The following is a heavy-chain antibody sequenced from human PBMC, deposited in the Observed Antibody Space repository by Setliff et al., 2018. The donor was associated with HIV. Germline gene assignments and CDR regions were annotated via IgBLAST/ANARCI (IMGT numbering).Heavy chain of an antibody. Sequence: ASVKVSCKSSGYIFTTHYIHWVRQAPGQGIEWMGMSNPSSRTTIYAQKFRGRMTLTKDKSTTTVYMELSSLRSDDTAVYYCARGVRVDESRGYYYPLMYWGQGTLVTVSP. D-gene: IGHD3-22*01. CDR3: ARGVRVDESRGYYYPLMY. CDR1: GYIFTTHY. CDR2: SNPSSRTT. J-gene: IGHJ4*02. V-gene: IGHV1-46*01.